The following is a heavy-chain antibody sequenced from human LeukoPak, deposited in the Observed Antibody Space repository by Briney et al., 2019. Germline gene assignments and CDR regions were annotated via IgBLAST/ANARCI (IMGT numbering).Heavy chain of an antibody. Sequence: SVKVSCKASGGTFSSYAISWVRQAPGQGLEWRGGIIPIFGTANYEQKFQGRVTITADKSTSTAYMELSSLRSEDTAVYYCASLGGDIVATIDYWGQGTLVTVSS. D-gene: IGHD5-12*01. V-gene: IGHV1-69*06. CDR2: IIPIFGTA. CDR3: ASLGGDIVATIDY. CDR1: GGTFSSYA. J-gene: IGHJ4*02.